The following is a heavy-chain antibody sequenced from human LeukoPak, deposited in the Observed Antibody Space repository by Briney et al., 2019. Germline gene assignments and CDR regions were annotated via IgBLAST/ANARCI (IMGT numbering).Heavy chain of an antibody. Sequence: SETLSLTCAVSGVSISSSNWWSGGRQPPGEGLEWSGEIYHSGSTNYNPSLKSRVTISVDKSKNQFSLKLSSVTAADTAVYYCARVTMIVVDKYYFDYWGQGTLVTVSS. CDR3: ARVTMIVVDKYYFDY. J-gene: IGHJ4*02. D-gene: IGHD3-22*01. V-gene: IGHV4-4*02. CDR2: IYHSGST. CDR1: GVSISSSNW.